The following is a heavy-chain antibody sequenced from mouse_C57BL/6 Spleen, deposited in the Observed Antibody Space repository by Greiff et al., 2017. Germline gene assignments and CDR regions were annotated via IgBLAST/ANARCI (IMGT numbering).Heavy chain of an antibody. V-gene: IGHV1-4*01. CDR1: GYTFTSYT. J-gene: IGHJ4*01. CDR3: ARSLYDGIGDYAMDY. Sequence: VQLQQPGAELARPGASVKLSCKASGYTFTSYTMHWVKQRPGQGLEWIGYINPSSGYTKYNQKFKDKATLTADKSSSTAYMQLSSLTSEDSAVYYCARSLYDGIGDYAMDYWGQGTSVTVSS. CDR2: INPSSGYT. D-gene: IGHD2-3*01.